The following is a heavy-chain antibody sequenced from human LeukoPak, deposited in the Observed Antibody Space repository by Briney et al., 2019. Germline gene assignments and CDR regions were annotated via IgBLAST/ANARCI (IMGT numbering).Heavy chain of an antibody. CDR2: ISYDGSNK. CDR1: GFTFSSYA. D-gene: IGHD2-2*02. CDR3: AKNGYCSSTSCYTGFDP. J-gene: IGHJ5*02. Sequence: GGSLRLSCATSGFTFSSYAMHWVRQAPGKGLEWVAVISYDGSNKYYADSVKGRFTISRDNSKNTLYLQMNSLRAEDTAVYYCAKNGYCSSTSCYTGFDPWGQGTLVTVSS. V-gene: IGHV3-30*18.